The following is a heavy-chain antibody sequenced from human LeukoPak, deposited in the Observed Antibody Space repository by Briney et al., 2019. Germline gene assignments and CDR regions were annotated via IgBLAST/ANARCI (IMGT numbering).Heavy chain of an antibody. J-gene: IGHJ4*02. CDR2: INPDSGGT. V-gene: IGHV1-2*02. CDR1: GYTFTGYF. D-gene: IGHD3-22*01. CDR3: ARGRGSWYDSSGSPYIRFDY. Sequence: ASVKVSCKTPGYTFTGYFIHWVRQAPGQGLEWMGWINPDSGGTNYAQKFQGRVTMTRDTSISTVYMELSRLRSDDSAMYYCARGRGSWYDSSGSPYIRFDYWGQGTLVTVSS.